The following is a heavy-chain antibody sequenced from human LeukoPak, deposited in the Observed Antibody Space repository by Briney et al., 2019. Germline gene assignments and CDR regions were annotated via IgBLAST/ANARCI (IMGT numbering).Heavy chain of an antibody. CDR1: GFTFSNYA. J-gene: IGHJ5*02. V-gene: IGHV3-30*04. CDR3: AKGSVAARPGWFDP. D-gene: IGHD6-6*01. CDR2: ISYDGSNK. Sequence: GGSLRLSCAASGFTFSNYAMPWVRQAPGKGLEWVAVISYDGSNKFYADSMKGRFTISRDNATNSLYLQMNSLRPEETALYYCAKGSVAARPGWFDPWGQGTLVTVSS.